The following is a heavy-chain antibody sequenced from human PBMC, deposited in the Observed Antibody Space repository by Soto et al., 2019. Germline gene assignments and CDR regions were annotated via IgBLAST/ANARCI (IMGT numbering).Heavy chain of an antibody. Sequence: PSETLSLTCTVSGGSISSGDYYWSWIRQPPGQGLEWIGYIYYSGSTYYNPSLKSRVTISVDTSKNQFSLRLSSVTAADTAVYYCARDRSSGFMITFGGVTSGWFDPWGQGTLVTVSS. CDR2: IYYSGST. CDR3: ARDRSSGFMITFGGVTSGWFDP. J-gene: IGHJ5*02. D-gene: IGHD3-16*01. CDR1: GGSISSGDYY. V-gene: IGHV4-30-4*01.